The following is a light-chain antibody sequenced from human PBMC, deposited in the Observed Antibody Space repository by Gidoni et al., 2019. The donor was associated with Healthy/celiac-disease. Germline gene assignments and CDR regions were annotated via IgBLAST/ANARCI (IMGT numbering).Light chain of an antibody. CDR2: DVS. CDR3: SSYTSSSTPYV. Sequence: QSALTQPASVSGSPGQSIPISCTGTSSDVGGYNYVSWYQQHPGKAPKLMIYDVSHRPSGVSNRFSGSKSGNTAYLTISGLQAEDEADYYCSSYTSSSTPYVFGTGTKVTVL. J-gene: IGLJ1*01. CDR1: SSDVGGYNY. V-gene: IGLV2-14*03.